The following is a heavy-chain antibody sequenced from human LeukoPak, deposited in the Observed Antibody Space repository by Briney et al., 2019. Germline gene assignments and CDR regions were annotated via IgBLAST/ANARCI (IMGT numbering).Heavy chain of an antibody. J-gene: IGHJ5*02. V-gene: IGHV4-31*03. CDR2: IWNSGST. Sequence: SETLSLTCSVSGDSISSRTYYWTWIRQHPEKGLEWIGYIWNSGSTNYNPSLKSRVTISVDTSKNQFSLKLTSMTAADTAVYYGARDVSSTFPNWFDPWGQGILVIVSS. CDR1: GDSISSRTYY. CDR3: ARDVSSTFPNWFDP. D-gene: IGHD6-6*01.